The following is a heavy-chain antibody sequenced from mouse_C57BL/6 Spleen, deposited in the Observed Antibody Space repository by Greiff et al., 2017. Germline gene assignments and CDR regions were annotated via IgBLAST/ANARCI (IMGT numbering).Heavy chain of an antibody. CDR3: AGDYGSSPWYFDV. V-gene: IGHV1-26*01. Sequence: VQLQQSGPELVKPGASVKISCKASGYTFTDYYMNWVKQSHGKSLEWIGDINPNNGGTSYNQKFKGKATLTVDKSSSTAYMELRSLTSEDSAVYYCAGDYGSSPWYFDVWGTGTTVTVSS. D-gene: IGHD1-1*01. CDR2: INPNNGGT. J-gene: IGHJ1*03. CDR1: GYTFTDYY.